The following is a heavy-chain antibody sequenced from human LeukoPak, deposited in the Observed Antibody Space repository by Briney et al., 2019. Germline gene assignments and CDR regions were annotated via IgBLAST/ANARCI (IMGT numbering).Heavy chain of an antibody. V-gene: IGHV4-61*02. Sequence: PSQTLSLTCTVSGGSISSGSYYWSWIRQPAGKGLEWIGRIYTSGSTNYNPSLKSRVTISVDTSKNQFSLKLSSVTAADTAVYYCARAWARGNSYMDVWGKGTTVTVSS. CDR1: GGSISSGSYY. CDR2: IYTSGST. CDR3: ARAWARGNSYMDV. D-gene: IGHD1-7*01. J-gene: IGHJ6*03.